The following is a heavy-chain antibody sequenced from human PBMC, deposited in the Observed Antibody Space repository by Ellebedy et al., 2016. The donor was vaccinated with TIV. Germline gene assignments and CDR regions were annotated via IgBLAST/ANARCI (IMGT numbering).Heavy chain of an antibody. Sequence: ASVKVSCKASGGTFSSYAISWVRQAPGQGLEWMGGIIPIFGTANYAQKFQDRVTITADESTSTAYMELSSLRSEDTAIYYCAREYRYSSSWLGIGEAFDVWGQGTMVTVSS. J-gene: IGHJ3*01. CDR3: AREYRYSSSWLGIGEAFDV. CDR2: IIPIFGTA. D-gene: IGHD6-13*01. CDR1: GGTFSSYA. V-gene: IGHV1-69*13.